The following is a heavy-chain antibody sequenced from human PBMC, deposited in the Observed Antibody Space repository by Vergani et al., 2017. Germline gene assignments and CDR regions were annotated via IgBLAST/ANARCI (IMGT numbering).Heavy chain of an antibody. CDR1: EFTFSNYA. J-gene: IGHJ4*02. CDR2: ISGSGVSA. CDR3: AKQYFVSGNYLFDY. Sequence: EVQLLESGGGLVQPGGSLRLTCAASEFTFSNYAMNWVRQAPGKGLEWVSGISGSGVSAYYTDYVKGRFTISRDNSKNMLFLQMNNLRTEDTAIYYCAKQYFVSGNYLFDYWCQGTLVTVSS. D-gene: IGHD3-10*01. V-gene: IGHV3-23*01.